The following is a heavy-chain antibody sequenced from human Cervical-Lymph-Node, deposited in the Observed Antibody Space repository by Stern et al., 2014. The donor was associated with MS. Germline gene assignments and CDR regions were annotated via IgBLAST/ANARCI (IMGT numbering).Heavy chain of an antibody. J-gene: IGHJ4*02. CDR2: INTNTGNP. CDR3: ARDRPDYDFWSGYSTHFDY. Sequence: QVHLVESGSELKKPGASVKVSCKASGYTFTSYAMNWVRQAPGQGLEWMGWINTNTGNPTYAQGFTGRFVFSLDTSVSTAYLQISSLKAEDTAVYYCARDRPDYDFWSGYSTHFDYWGQGTLVTVSS. CDR1: GYTFTSYA. D-gene: IGHD3-3*01. V-gene: IGHV7-4-1*02.